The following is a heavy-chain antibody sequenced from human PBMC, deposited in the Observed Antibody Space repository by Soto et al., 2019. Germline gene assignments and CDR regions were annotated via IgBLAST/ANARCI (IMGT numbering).Heavy chain of an antibody. J-gene: IGHJ6*02. CDR1: GGSLSSYY. Sequence: QVQLQESGPGLVKPSETLSLTCTVSGGSLSSYYWSWIRQPPGKGLEWIGYIYYSGSTNYNPSLKSRVTLSVDTSMNQFSLKLSSVTAADTAVYYCAREGCSSTSCYPTYYYYGMDVWGQGTTVTVAS. D-gene: IGHD2-2*01. CDR3: AREGCSSTSCYPTYYYYGMDV. CDR2: IYYSGST. V-gene: IGHV4-59*01.